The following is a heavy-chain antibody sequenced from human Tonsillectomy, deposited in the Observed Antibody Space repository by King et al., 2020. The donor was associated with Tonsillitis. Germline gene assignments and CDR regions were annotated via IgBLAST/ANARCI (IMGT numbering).Heavy chain of an antibody. V-gene: IGHV4-61*02. CDR3: ARETSYDFWSGYPNWFDP. CDR2: IYTSGST. CDR1: GGSISSGSYY. Sequence: VQLQESGPGLVKPSQTLSLTCNVSGGSISSGSYYWSWIRQPAGKGLEWIGRIYTSGSTNYNPSLKSRVTMSVATSKNQFSLTLRSVTAADTAVYYCARETSYDFWSGYPNWFDPWGQGTLVTVSS. J-gene: IGHJ5*02. D-gene: IGHD3-3*01.